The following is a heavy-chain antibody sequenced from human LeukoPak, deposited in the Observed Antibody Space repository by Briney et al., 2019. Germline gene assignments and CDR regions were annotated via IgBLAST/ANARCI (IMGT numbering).Heavy chain of an antibody. Sequence: ASVKVSCKASGYTFTSYGISWVRQAPGQGLEWMGWISAYNGNTNYAQKLQGRVTMTTDTSTSTAYMELRSLRSDDTAVYYCARELSPGRWLQSYDYWGQGTLVTVSS. CDR2: ISAYNGNT. CDR3: ARELSPGRWLQSYDY. D-gene: IGHD5-24*01. J-gene: IGHJ4*02. V-gene: IGHV1-18*01. CDR1: GYTFTSYG.